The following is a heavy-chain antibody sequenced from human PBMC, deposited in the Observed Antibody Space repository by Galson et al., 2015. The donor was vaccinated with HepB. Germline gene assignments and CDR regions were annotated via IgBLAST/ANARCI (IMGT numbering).Heavy chain of an antibody. D-gene: IGHD2-15*01. J-gene: IGHJ3*02. V-gene: IGHV1-24*01. Sequence: SVKVSCKVSGYTLTELSMHWARQAPGKGLEWMGGFDPEDGETIYAQKFQGRVTMTEDTSTDTAYMELSSLRSEDTAVYYCATGVGGPYAFDIWGQGTMVTVSS. CDR1: GYTLTELS. CDR2: FDPEDGET. CDR3: ATGVGGPYAFDI.